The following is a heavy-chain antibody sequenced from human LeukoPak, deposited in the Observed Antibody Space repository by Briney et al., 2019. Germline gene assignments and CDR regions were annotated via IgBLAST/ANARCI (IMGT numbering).Heavy chain of an antibody. J-gene: IGHJ4*02. CDR1: GYTFTSYD. Sequence: ASVKVSCKASGYTFTSYDINWVRQATGQGLEWMGWMNPNSGNTGYAQKFQGRVTMTRNTSISTAYMELSSLRSEDTAVYYCARDSPGDGYNLRSSFRGYDYWGQGTLVTVSS. CDR2: MNPNSGNT. V-gene: IGHV1-8*01. CDR3: ARDSPGDGYNLRSSFRGYDY. D-gene: IGHD5-24*01.